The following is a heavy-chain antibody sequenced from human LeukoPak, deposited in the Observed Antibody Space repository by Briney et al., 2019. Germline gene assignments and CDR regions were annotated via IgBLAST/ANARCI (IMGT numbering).Heavy chain of an antibody. CDR1: GGTFSSYA. J-gene: IGHJ4*02. D-gene: IGHD5-18*01. CDR2: IIPIFGTA. Sequence: ASVKVSCKASGGTFSSYAISWVRQAPGQGLEWMGGIIPIFGTANYAQRFQGRVTITAVESTSTAYMELSSLRSEDTAVYYCARGYSYGYYYFDYWGQGTLVTVSS. CDR3: ARGYSYGYYYFDY. V-gene: IGHV1-69*13.